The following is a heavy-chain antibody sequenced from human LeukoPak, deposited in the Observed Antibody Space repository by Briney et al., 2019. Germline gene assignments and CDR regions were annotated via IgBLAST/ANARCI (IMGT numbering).Heavy chain of an antibody. CDR1: GYSFTSYW. V-gene: IGHV5-51*01. Sequence: PGESLKISCKGSGYSFTSYWIGWVRQMPGKGLEWMGIIYPGDSDTRYSPSFQGQVTISADKSISTAYLQWSSLKASDTAMYYCARHVKTPNYYYYMDVWGKGTTVTISS. CDR3: ARHVKTPNYYYYMDV. J-gene: IGHJ6*03. CDR2: IYPGDSDT.